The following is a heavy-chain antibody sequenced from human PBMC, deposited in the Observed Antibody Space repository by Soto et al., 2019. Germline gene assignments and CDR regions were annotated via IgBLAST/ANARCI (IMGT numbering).Heavy chain of an antibody. J-gene: IGHJ4*02. CDR2: ISQDGAIA. D-gene: IGHD1-1*01. Sequence: VQLVESGGGLVQPGGSLRLSCAASGFAFGSYWMHWVRQAPGKGLVWVSRISQDGAIATRADSVKDRFTISRDNAKNTLFLQMNSLRADDTAVYYCLRDQRHWNEFADQWGQGTLVTVSS. CDR3: LRDQRHWNEFADQ. V-gene: IGHV3-74*01. CDR1: GFAFGSYW.